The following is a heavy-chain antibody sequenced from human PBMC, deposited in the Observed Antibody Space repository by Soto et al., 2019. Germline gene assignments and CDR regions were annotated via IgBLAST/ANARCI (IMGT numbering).Heavy chain of an antibody. CDR2: IYYSGST. J-gene: IGHJ4*02. CDR1: GGSISSYY. D-gene: IGHD4-4*01. V-gene: IGHV4-59*01. CDR3: ARVSSGYRNSYYFDY. Sequence: SETLSLTCTVSGGSISSYYWSGIRQPPGKGLEWIGYIYYSGSTNYNPSLKSRVTISVDTSKNQFSLKLSSVTAADTAVYYCARVSSGYRNSYYFDYWGQGTLVTVSS.